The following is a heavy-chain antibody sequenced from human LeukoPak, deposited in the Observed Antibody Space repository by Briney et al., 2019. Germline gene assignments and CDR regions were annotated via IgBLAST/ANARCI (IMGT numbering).Heavy chain of an antibody. Sequence: GESLRISCKGSGYTFTNYWIAWVRLRPGKGLEYMGIMNPGGASTWYSQSSEGQVTFSADTSIASAFLQWSSLRASDTAMYFCARRNLREYGSGGDFDSWGQGTLVTVSS. CDR2: MNPGGAST. D-gene: IGHD3-10*01. CDR3: ARRNLREYGSGGDFDS. J-gene: IGHJ4*02. CDR1: GYTFTNYW. V-gene: IGHV5-51*01.